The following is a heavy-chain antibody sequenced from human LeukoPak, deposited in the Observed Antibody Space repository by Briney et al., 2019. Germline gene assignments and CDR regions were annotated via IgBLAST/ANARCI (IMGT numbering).Heavy chain of an antibody. CDR3: ARDGTYYYGSGSTGRVFDY. Sequence: GSLRLSCAASGFTFSSYSMNWVRQPPGKGLEWIGEIYHSGSTNYNPSLKSRVTISVDKSKNQFSLKLSSVTAADTAVYYCARDGTYYYGSGSTGRVFDYWGQGTLVTVSS. J-gene: IGHJ4*02. CDR2: IYHSGST. D-gene: IGHD3-10*01. V-gene: IGHV4-4*02. CDR1: GFTFSSYSM.